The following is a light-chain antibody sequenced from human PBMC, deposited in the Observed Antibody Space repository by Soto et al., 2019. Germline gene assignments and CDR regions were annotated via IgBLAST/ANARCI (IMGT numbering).Light chain of an antibody. V-gene: IGKV3-20*01. Sequence: EIVLTQSPGTLSLSPGERATLSCRASQSLTSSYLAWYQQKPGQAPRLLIYAASSRATGIPDRFSGSGSGTDFTLSISRLEPEDFAVYYCQQDESSPPSYTFGQGTKLEIK. CDR2: AAS. CDR1: QSLTSSY. J-gene: IGKJ2*01. CDR3: QQDESSPPSYT.